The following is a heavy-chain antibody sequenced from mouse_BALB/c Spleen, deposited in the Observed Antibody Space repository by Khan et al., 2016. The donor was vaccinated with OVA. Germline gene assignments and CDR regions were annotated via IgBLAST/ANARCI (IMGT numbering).Heavy chain of an antibody. J-gene: IGHJ3*01. CDR1: GYSITSDYA. D-gene: IGHD3-3*01. CDR2: IRYSGST. Sequence: EVQLQESGPGLVKPSQSLSLTCTVTGYSITSDYAWNWIRKFPGNQLEMMGYIRYSGSTSYTPSLKSRAPLTRDTSKNQFFLQLDSEATEDAATYYSTRGRAYWGQGTLVTVSA. V-gene: IGHV3-2*02. CDR3: TRGRAY.